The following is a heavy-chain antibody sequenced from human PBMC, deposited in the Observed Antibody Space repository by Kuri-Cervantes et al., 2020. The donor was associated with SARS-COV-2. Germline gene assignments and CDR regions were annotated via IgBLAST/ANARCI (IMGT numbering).Heavy chain of an antibody. V-gene: IGHV3-53*01. CDR3: AGEKEPLT. D-gene: IGHD1-14*01. CDR1: GFTVSSNY. Sequence: ETLSLTCAASGFTVSSNYMSWVRQAPGKGLEWVSVIYSGGSTYYADSVKGRFTISRDNSKNTLYLQMNSLRAEDTAVYYCAGEKEPLTWGQGTLVTVSS. CDR2: IYSGGST. J-gene: IGHJ4*02.